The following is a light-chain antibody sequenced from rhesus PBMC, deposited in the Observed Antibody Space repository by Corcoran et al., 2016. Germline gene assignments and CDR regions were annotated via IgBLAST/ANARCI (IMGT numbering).Light chain of an antibody. CDR3: QQYSSRPWT. CDR2: KAS. CDR1: QGISSW. J-gene: IGKJ1*01. V-gene: IGKV1-22*01. Sequence: DIQMTQSPSSLSASVGDTVTITCRASQGISSWLAWYQQKPGKAPKLLIYKASSLQSGVPSRGSGSGSGTDFTLTISSLQSEDFATYYCQQYSSRPWTFGQGTKVEIK.